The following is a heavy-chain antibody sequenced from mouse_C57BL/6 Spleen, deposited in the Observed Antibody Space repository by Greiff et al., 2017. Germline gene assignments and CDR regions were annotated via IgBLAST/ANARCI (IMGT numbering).Heavy chain of an antibody. D-gene: IGHD2-5*01. CDR2: INPYNGGT. CDR3: ARRKKNSNFYYAMDY. CDR1: GYTFTDYY. Sequence: EVQLQQSGPVLVKPGASVKMSCKASGYTFTDYYMNWVKQSHGKSLEWIGVINPYNGGTSYNQKFKGKDTLTVDKSSSTAYMELNSLTSEDSAVYYCARRKKNSNFYYAMDYWGQGTSVTVSS. V-gene: IGHV1-19*01. J-gene: IGHJ4*01.